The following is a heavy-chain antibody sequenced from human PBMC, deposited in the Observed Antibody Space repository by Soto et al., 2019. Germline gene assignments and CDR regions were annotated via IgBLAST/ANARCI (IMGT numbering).Heavy chain of an antibody. J-gene: IGHJ4*02. D-gene: IGHD4-17*01. V-gene: IGHV4-59*01. CDR1: GDSISGYY. CDR2: IYYSGGT. CDR3: RRAGDYGYSDY. Sequence: SETMSLTCTVSGDSISGYYWSWIRQPPGKGLEWIGQIYYSGGTKYHPSLKSRVTIPLDTSHNQFSLKLRSVPAAAPAASSCRRAGDYGYSDYWGQGTLVTVSS.